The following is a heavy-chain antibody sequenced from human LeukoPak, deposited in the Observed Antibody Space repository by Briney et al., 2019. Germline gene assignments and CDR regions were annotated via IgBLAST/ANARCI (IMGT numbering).Heavy chain of an antibody. CDR2: IYSGGST. CDR3: ARVKSGFDP. V-gene: IGHV3-53*01. J-gene: IGHJ5*02. CDR1: GFTVSSNY. Sequence: GGPLRLSCAASGFTVSSNYMSWVRQAPGKGLEWVSVIYSGGSTYYADSVKGRFTISRDNAKNSLYLQMNSLRAEDTAVYYCARVKSGFDPWGQGTQVTVSS.